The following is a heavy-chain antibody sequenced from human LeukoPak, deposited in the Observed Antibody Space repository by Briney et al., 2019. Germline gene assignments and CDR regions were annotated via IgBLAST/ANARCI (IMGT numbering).Heavy chain of an antibody. J-gene: IGHJ5*02. CDR2: INHSGST. CDR1: GGSFSGYY. Sequence: PSETLSLTCAVYGGSFSGYYWSWIRQPPGKGLEWIGEINHSGSTNYNPSLKSRVTISVDTSKNQFSLKLSSVTAADTAVYYCARGLITVSSYNWFDPWGQGTLVTVSS. CDR3: ARGLITVSSYNWFDP. V-gene: IGHV4-34*01. D-gene: IGHD4-11*01.